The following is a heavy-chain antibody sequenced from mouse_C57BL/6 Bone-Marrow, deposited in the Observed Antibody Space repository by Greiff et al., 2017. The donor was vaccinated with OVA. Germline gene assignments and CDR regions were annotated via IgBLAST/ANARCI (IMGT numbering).Heavy chain of an antibody. V-gene: IGHV7-3*01. Sequence: EVHLVESGGGLVQPGGSLSLSCAASGFTFTDYYMSWVRQPPGKALEWLGFIRNKANGYTTEYSASVKGRFTISRDNSQSILYLQMNALRAEDSATYYCARSTGTFAYWGQGTLVTVSA. CDR1: GFTFTDYY. CDR2: IRNKANGYTT. D-gene: IGHD4-1*02. CDR3: ARSTGTFAY. J-gene: IGHJ3*01.